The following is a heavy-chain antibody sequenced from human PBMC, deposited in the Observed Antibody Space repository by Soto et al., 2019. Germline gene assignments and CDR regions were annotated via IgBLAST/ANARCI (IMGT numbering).Heavy chain of an antibody. CDR3: ARVNYYDSSGYYYTSYYFDY. CDR2: IYHSGST. J-gene: IGHJ4*02. CDR1: SGSISSSNW. Sequence: SETLSLTCAVSSGSISSSNWWSWVRQPPGKGLEWIGEIYHSGSTNYNPSLKSRVTISVDKSKNQFSLELSSVTAADTAVYYCARVNYYDSSGYYYTSYYFDYWGQGTLVTVSS. D-gene: IGHD3-22*01. V-gene: IGHV4-4*02.